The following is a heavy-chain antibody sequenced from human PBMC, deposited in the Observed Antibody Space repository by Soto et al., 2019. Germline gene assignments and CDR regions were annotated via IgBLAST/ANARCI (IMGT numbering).Heavy chain of an antibody. CDR1: GYKFTGYW. V-gene: IGHV5-51*01. CDR3: ARQSCLGAACYSYLPFDN. D-gene: IGHD2-21*02. Sequence: GESLKISCKGTGYKFTGYWIGWVRQRAGQGLEWIGIIYPGDSDTRYSPSFQGQVTISVDKSIDTAYLQWSSLKASDTAMYFCARQSCLGAACYSYLPFDNWGLGTQVTVSS. J-gene: IGHJ4*02. CDR2: IYPGDSDT.